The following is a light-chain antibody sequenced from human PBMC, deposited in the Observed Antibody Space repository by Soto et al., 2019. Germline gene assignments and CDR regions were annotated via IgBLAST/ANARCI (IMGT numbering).Light chain of an antibody. CDR3: QQSYSAPIT. CDR1: QSISTY. J-gene: IGKJ5*01. CDR2: AAS. Sequence: DIPITQSPSSLSASVGDRVTITCRASQSISTYLNWYHQKPGKAPKVMIYAASNLQSGVPSRFSGSGSGTDLTLTISSLQPEDCATYEGQQSYSAPITFGQGTRLEIK. V-gene: IGKV1-39*01.